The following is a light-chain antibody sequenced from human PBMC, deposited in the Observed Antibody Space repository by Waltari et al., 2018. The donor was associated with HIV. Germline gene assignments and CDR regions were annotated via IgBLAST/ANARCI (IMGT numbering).Light chain of an antibody. J-gene: IGKJ4*01. V-gene: IGKV1-39*01. CDR1: QNINTF. CDR2: TAS. Sequence: DIQMTQSPSSLSTSAGDRVTITCRASQNINTFLNWYQQVPGKAPKLLVYTASSLQSGVPSRFSGSGSGTDFTLTINNLQPQDFATYYCQQTYSTPLTFGGGTRVEI. CDR3: QQTYSTPLT.